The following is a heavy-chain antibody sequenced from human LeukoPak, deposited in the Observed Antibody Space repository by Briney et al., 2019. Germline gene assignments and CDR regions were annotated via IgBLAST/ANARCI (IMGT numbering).Heavy chain of an antibody. V-gene: IGHV4-59*08. CDR3: ARHRDYYDT. J-gene: IGHJ4*01. CDR1: GASINNNF. D-gene: IGHD3-22*01. Sequence: KPWETLALTCTVSGASINNNFWTWIRQPPRKVLEWIGYIYSSGSANYNPSLKSRVIISGDTSKNQISHNRSSVTAADTAVYFCARHRDYYDTWGHGTLVTVSS. CDR2: IYSSGSA.